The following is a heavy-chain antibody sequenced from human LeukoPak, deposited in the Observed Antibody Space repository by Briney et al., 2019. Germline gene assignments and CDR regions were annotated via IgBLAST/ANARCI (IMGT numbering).Heavy chain of an antibody. CDR1: GYTFTGHY. V-gene: IGHV1-2*02. D-gene: IGHD2-15*01. CDR3: ARGRGGSYYFYY. CDR2: INPNSGGT. J-gene: IGHJ4*02. Sequence: ASVTVSCKASGYTFTGHYMHWVRQPPGQGLEWMGFINPNSGGTNYAQKFQGRVTMTRDTSISTAYMELSRLRSDDTAVYYCARGRGGSYYFYYWGQGTLVTVSS.